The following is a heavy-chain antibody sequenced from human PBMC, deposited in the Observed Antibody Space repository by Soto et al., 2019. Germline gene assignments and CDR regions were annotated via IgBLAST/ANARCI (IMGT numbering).Heavy chain of an antibody. J-gene: IGHJ3*02. V-gene: IGHV1-69*02. CDR1: GDTLSRNT. CDR2: IMPINRIT. D-gene: IGHD6-19*01. CDR3: TRGSSNAFDI. Sequence: GASVKVSCKASGDTLSRNTFSWVRQAPGQGPEWMGRIMPINRITVSAQKFQGRVTITADKSTSTVYMEVTSLRSEDTAVYYCTRGSSNAFDIWGQGTMVTVAS.